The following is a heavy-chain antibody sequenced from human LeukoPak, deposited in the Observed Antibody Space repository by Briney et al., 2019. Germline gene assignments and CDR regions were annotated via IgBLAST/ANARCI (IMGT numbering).Heavy chain of an antibody. V-gene: IGHV3-23*01. J-gene: IGHJ3*01. CDR3: AKDPNGDYIGAFDF. CDR2: ITANGGYT. CDR1: AFSFSKFA. D-gene: IGHD4-17*01. Sequence: GGSLRLSCAASAFSFSKFALIWVRQAPGRGLEWVSAITANGGYTLYADAVKGRFTVSRDNSKNTLYLQINSLRPEDTAMYYCAKDPNGDYIGAFDFWGQGTMVTVSS.